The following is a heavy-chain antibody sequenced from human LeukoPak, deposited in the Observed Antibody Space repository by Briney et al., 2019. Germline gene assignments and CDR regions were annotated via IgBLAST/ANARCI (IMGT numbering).Heavy chain of an antibody. D-gene: IGHD3-10*01. J-gene: IGHJ4*02. CDR2: IIPIFGTA. V-gene: IGHV1-69*05. CDR3: ARATLRPQWFGELLYPS. Sequence: SVKVSCKASGGTFSSYAISWVRQAPGQGLEWMGRIIPIFGTANYAQKFQGRVTITTDESTSTAYMELSSLRSEDTAVYYCARATLRPQWFGELLYPSWGQGTLVTVSS. CDR1: GGTFSSYA.